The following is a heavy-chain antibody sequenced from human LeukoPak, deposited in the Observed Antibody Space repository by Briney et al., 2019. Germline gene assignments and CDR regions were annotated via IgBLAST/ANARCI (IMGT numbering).Heavy chain of an antibody. J-gene: IGHJ4*02. V-gene: IGHV3-23*01. CDR1: GFAFSNYA. D-gene: IGHD1-26*01. CDR3: ARFLSGSSYYFDY. Sequence: GGSLRLSCAASGFAFSNYAMNWVRQAPRKGLEWVSGISGSGGRTLYADSVKGRFTISRDNSKNTLYLQMNSLRAEDTAVYYCARFLSGSSYYFDYWGQGTLVTVSS. CDR2: ISGSGGRT.